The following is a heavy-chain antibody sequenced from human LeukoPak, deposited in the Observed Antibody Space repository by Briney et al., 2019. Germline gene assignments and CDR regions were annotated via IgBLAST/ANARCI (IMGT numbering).Heavy chain of an antibody. J-gene: IGHJ4*02. CDR3: AGDYYGSGSYYQLRY. V-gene: IGHV1-2*02. CDR1: GYLFINYG. CDR2: INPNSGGT. D-gene: IGHD3-10*01. Sequence: ASVPESFKASGYLFINYGISWLRQAPGQGLEWMGWINPNSGGTKYAQKFQGRVTMTRDTSITTVYMELSSLRSDDTAVYYCAGDYYGSGSYYQLRYWGQGTLVTVSS.